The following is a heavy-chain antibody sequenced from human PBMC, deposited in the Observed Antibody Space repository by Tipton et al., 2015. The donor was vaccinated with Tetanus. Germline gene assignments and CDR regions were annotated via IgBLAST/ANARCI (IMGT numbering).Heavy chain of an antibody. CDR1: GYTFTSYG. V-gene: IGHV1-8*02. J-gene: IGHJ6*04. CDR3: ASGSSIRHGLDV. D-gene: IGHD2-2*01. Sequence: QSGPEVKKPGASVKVSCKASGYTFTSYGLNWVRKAAGRGFEWMGWLNPKSGSAAYAPRFQGRVTMTTNTSITTAFMEVASLTYEDTAVYYCASGSSIRHGLDVWGYGTSVTVSS. CDR2: LNPKSGSA.